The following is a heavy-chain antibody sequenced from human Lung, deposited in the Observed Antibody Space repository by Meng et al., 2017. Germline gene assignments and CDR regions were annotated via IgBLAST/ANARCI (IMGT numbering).Heavy chain of an antibody. J-gene: IGHJ4*02. V-gene: IGHV4/OR15-8*02. Sequence: QVQVRESGPGLVKPSGTLSLPCVVSGGSISSIDWWSWVRQPPGKGLEWIGEIYHGGDTNYNPSLKSRVTIAIDRSKNQFSLKLSSVTAADTAVYYCASWIYSCGWQWGQGTLVTVSS. CDR1: GGSISSIDW. CDR2: IYHGGDT. CDR3: ASWIYSCGWQ. D-gene: IGHD6-19*01.